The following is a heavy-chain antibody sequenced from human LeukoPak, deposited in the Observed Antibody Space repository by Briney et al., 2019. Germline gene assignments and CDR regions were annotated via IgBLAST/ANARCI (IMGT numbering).Heavy chain of an antibody. CDR2: ISVYYGNT. CDR1: GYNFSSYA. CDR3: ARVDSAWPLDC. J-gene: IGHJ4*02. Sequence: ASVKGSCKASGYNFSSYAISWVRQTPGHGLEWLGWISVYYGNTKSAQEVQDRLTMTTDTSTSTAYMELTSLRSDDTAVYCCARVDSAWPLDCWGQGTLVTVSS. V-gene: IGHV1-18*01. D-gene: IGHD6-19*01.